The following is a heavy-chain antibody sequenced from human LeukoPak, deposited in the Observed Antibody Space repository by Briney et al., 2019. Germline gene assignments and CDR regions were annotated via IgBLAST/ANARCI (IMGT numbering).Heavy chain of an antibody. D-gene: IGHD3-16*01. CDR2: ISYDGSNK. J-gene: IGHJ5*02. Sequence: WGSLRLSCAASGFTFSSYAMHWVRQAPGKGLEWVAVISYDGSNKYYADSVKGRFTISRDNSKNTLYLQMNSLRAEDTAVYYCARAYMRYWFDPWGQGTLVTVSS. V-gene: IGHV3-30-3*01. CDR3: ARAYMRYWFDP. CDR1: GFTFSSYA.